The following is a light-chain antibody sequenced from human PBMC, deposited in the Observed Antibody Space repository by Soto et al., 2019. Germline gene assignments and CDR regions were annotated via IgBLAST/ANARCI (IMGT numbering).Light chain of an antibody. CDR2: AAS. J-gene: IGKJ4*01. Sequence: DIPMTQSPSSVSASVGDRVTITCRASQAIGNHLAWFQQKPGKPPKSLIYAASSLQTGVPPKFSGSGTGTDFTLTINSLQPEDFATYYCQQYNKYPLTFGGGTKVEIQ. CDR1: QAIGNH. CDR3: QQYNKYPLT. V-gene: IGKV1-16*02.